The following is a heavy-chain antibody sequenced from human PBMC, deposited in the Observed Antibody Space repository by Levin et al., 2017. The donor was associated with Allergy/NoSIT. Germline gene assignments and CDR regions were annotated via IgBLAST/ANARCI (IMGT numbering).Heavy chain of an antibody. Sequence: GGSLRLSCAASGFTFSNYSMNWVRQAPGKGLEWVSSISSRSSNIYYADSVKGRFTISRDNAKNSLYLQMNSLGAEDTAVYYCARDSTAVSSDDWGQGALVTVSS. D-gene: IGHD4-11*01. CDR2: ISSRSSNI. CDR3: ARDSTAVSSDD. V-gene: IGHV3-21*01. J-gene: IGHJ4*02. CDR1: GFTFSNYS.